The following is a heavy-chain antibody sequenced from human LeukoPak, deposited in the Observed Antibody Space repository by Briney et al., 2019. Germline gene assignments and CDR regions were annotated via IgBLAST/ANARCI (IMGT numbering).Heavy chain of an antibody. D-gene: IGHD3-10*01. CDR1: GLTFSTCT. CDR3: TRSGGSGSYINWFDP. Sequence: PGGSLRLSCAASGLTFSTCTMNWVRQAPGKGLEWVSTISSITSYIYYADSVKGRFTISRDNAKNSLYLQMNSLRAEDTAVYYCTRSGGSGSYINWFDPWGQGTLVTVSS. J-gene: IGHJ5*02. CDR2: ISSITSYI. V-gene: IGHV3-21*01.